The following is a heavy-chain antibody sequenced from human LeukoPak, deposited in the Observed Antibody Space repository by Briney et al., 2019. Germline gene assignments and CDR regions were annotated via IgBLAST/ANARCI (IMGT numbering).Heavy chain of an antibody. CDR2: IYYSGST. J-gene: IGHJ4*02. V-gene: IGHV4-39*01. Sequence: SETLSLTCTVSGGSISSSSDYWGWIRQPPGKGLDWIGTIYYSGSTYYNPSLKSRVTISVDTSKNQFSLKLSSVTAADTAVYYCASGYSSGWNHFDYWGQGTLVTVSS. CDR3: ASGYSSGWNHFDY. CDR1: GGSISSSSDY. D-gene: IGHD6-19*01.